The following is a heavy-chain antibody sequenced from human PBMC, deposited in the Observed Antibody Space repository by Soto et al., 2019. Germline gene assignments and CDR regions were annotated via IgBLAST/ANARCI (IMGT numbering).Heavy chain of an antibody. CDR3: ARDVGPVTIFGEALSGYFDF. CDR1: GFSFGNYW. CDR2: VKEDGIER. Sequence: EVQLVESGGGLVQPGGSLRLSCAVSGFSFGNYWMSWVRQAPGKGLERLASVKEDGIERYYLDSVKGRFTISRDNAKDSLSLQMNSLRGEDTAFYYCARDVGPVTIFGEALSGYFDFWGQGTLVTVSS. V-gene: IGHV3-7*03. D-gene: IGHD3-3*01. J-gene: IGHJ4*02.